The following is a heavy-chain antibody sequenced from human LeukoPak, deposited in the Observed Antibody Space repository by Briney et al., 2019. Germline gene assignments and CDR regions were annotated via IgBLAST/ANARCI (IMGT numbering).Heavy chain of an antibody. D-gene: IGHD6-19*01. J-gene: IGHJ4*02. CDR1: GFTFSSYE. Sequence: GGSLRLSCAASGFTFSSYEMNWVRQAPGKGLEWISYISTSGSTIYYADSVKGRFTISRDNAKNSLYLQLSSLRAEDTAVYYCARGGDSSGWYLSYWGQGTLVTVSS. CDR3: ARGGDSSGWYLSY. V-gene: IGHV3-48*03. CDR2: ISTSGSTI.